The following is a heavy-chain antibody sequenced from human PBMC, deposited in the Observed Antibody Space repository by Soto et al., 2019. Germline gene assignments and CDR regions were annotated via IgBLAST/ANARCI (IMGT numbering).Heavy chain of an antibody. V-gene: IGHV4-31*03. CDR3: ARDKSSGWYETNYYYYGMDV. D-gene: IGHD6-19*01. CDR1: GGSISSGGYY. J-gene: IGHJ6*02. CDR2: IYYSGST. Sequence: QVQLQESGPGLVKPSQTLSLTCTVSGGSISSGGYYWSWIRQHPGKGLEWIGYIYYSGSTYYNPSLKSRVTISVDTSKNQFSLKLSSVTAADMAVYYCARDKSSGWYETNYYYYGMDVWGQGTTVTVSS.